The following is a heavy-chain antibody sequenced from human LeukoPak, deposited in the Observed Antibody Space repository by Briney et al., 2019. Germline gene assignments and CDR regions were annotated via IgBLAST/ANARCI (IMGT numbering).Heavy chain of an antibody. CDR1: GGSISSGGYY. Sequence: SQTLSLTCTASGGSISSGGYYWSWIRQPPGKGLEWIGYIYHSGSTYYNPSLKSRVTISVDRSKNQFSLKLSSVTAADTAVYYCATRFRYSSSWYYFDYWGQGTLVTVSS. J-gene: IGHJ4*02. CDR3: ATRFRYSSSWYYFDY. CDR2: IYHSGST. V-gene: IGHV4-30-2*01. D-gene: IGHD6-13*01.